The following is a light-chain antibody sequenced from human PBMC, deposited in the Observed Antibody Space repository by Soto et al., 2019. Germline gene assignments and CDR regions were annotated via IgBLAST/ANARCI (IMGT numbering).Light chain of an antibody. V-gene: IGKV1-8*01. J-gene: IGKJ1*01. CDR1: QGISSY. Sequence: AIRMTQSPSSLSASTGDRVTISCRASQGISSYLAWYQKKPGKAPKLLIYAASTLQSGVPSRFSGSGSGTDFTLTISCLQSEDFATYYRQQYYSYPRAFGQGTKVEIK. CDR2: AAS. CDR3: QQYYSYPRA.